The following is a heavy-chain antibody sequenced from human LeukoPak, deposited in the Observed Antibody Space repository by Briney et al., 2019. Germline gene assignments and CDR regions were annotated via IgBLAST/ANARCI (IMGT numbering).Heavy chain of an antibody. V-gene: IGHV5-51*01. CDR2: IYPSDSDT. Sequence: GESLKISCQGSGYSFNTYWIGWVRQMPGKGLEWMGIIYPSDSDTRYSPSFQGQVTISADKSISTAYLQWSSLKASDTAMYYCARSRGYCSDGSCYDFDYWGQGTLVTVSS. J-gene: IGHJ4*02. CDR1: GYSFNTYW. D-gene: IGHD2-15*01. CDR3: ARSRGYCSDGSCYDFDY.